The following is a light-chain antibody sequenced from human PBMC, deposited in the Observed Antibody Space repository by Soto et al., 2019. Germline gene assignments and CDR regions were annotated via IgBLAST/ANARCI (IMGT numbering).Light chain of an antibody. J-gene: IGKJ5*01. Sequence: DIQMTQSPSSLSASVGDRVTITCRASQTIRSYLNWYQHKPGQAPRLPIYAASSLQSGVPSRFSGSGSGTDFSFIITSRQREDLATYYCQQYYGLPPLTFGQGTRLEIK. CDR1: QTIRSY. V-gene: IGKV1-33*01. CDR2: AAS. CDR3: QQYYGLPPLT.